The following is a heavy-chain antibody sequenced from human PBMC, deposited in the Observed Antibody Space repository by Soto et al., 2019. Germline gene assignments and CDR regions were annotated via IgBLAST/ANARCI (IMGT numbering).Heavy chain of an antibody. CDR2: IYYSGST. CDR3: ARRAVADYYFDY. D-gene: IGHD6-19*01. V-gene: IGHV4-59*08. CDR1: GGSISSSY. J-gene: IGHJ4*02. Sequence: SETLSLSCTVSGGSISSSYWSWIRQPPGKGLEWIGYIYYSGSTNYSPSLKSRVTISVDTSKKQFSLKLSSVTAADTAVYYCARRAVADYYFDYWGQGTLVTVSS.